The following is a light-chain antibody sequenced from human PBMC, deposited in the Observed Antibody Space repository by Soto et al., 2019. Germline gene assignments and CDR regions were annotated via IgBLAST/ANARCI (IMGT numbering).Light chain of an antibody. CDR1: QSINNW. Sequence: DIPMTQSPSTLSASEGDRVTITCRASQSINNWLAWYQQKPGKAPKLLISKASNLKSGVPSRFSGTGSGTEFTLTISSLQSDDFASYYCQQYDSYPFTFGGGTKVEI. J-gene: IGKJ4*01. CDR3: QQYDSYPFT. CDR2: KAS. V-gene: IGKV1-5*03.